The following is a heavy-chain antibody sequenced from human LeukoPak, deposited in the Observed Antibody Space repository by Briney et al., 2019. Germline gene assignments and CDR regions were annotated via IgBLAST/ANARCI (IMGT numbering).Heavy chain of an antibody. D-gene: IGHD1-20*01. J-gene: IGHJ4*02. Sequence: ASVKVSCKASGHTFTGYNIYWVRQATGQGLEWMGSINPHNGGTNYSKKVQGRVTVTRDTSISTAYMELSRLRSDDTAVYYCARPSITGTNALAYWGQGTLVTVSS. CDR1: GHTFTGYN. CDR3: ARPSITGTNALAY. CDR2: INPHNGGT. V-gene: IGHV1-2*02.